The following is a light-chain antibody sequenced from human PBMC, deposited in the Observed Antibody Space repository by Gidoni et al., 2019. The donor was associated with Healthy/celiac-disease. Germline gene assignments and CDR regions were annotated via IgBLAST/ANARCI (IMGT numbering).Light chain of an antibody. J-gene: IGKJ1*01. CDR2: KIS. V-gene: IGKV2-24*01. CDR3: MQATQFPPS. Sequence: DIVMSQSPLSSPVTLGQPASISCRSSPSLLHSDGKTYLCWLQQRPGQPPRLLIYKISNRYAGVPDRLSGSGAGTDFTLKIRRVGAEDVGVYYCMQATQFPPSFGQGTKVEIK. CDR1: PSLLHSDGKTY.